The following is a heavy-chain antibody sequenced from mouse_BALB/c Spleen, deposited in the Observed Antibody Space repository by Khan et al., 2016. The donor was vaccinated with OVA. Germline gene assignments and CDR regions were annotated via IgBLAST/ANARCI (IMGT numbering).Heavy chain of an antibody. Sequence: QIQLVQSGPELKKPGETVTISCKASGYTFTNYGINWVKQAPGKGLKWMGWITTNTGAPTYAEEFKGRFAFSLATSASTAYLQLNNLKNEDTATYFCARGNYDGSNSWFAYWGQGTLVTVSA. D-gene: IGHD1-1*01. V-gene: IGHV9-3*02. CDR1: GYTFTNYG. CDR3: ARGNYDGSNSWFAY. J-gene: IGHJ3*01. CDR2: ITTNTGAP.